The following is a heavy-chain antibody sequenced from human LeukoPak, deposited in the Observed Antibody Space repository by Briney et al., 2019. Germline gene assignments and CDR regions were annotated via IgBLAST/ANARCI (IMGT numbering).Heavy chain of an antibody. CDR1: GFAFSSHG. J-gene: IGHJ4*02. CDR3: AKGVRVGATPLYFDY. V-gene: IGHV3-23*01. Sequence: GGSLRLSCAASGFAFSSHGMNWVRQAPGKGLEWVSAISGSGGSTYYADSVKGRFTISRDNSKNTLYLQMNSLRAEDTAVYYCAKGVRVGATPLYFDYWGQGTLVTVSS. CDR2: ISGSGGST. D-gene: IGHD1-26*01.